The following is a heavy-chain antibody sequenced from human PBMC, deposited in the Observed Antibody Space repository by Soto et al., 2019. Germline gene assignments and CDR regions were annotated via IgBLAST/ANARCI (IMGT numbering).Heavy chain of an antibody. CDR3: ARVRFWGGPLNDP. CDR1: GGSISSGGYS. Sequence: QLQLQESGPGLVKPSQTLSLTCAVSGGSISSGGYSWSWIRQHPGKGLGGIGNIYHSGSTYYNPPHKRRVTIAVDWTKNQFSLQLSSVTAATTVVYYSARVRFWGGPLNDPWGQGTLVTVSS. D-gene: IGHD3-3*01. V-gene: IGHV4-30-2*01. J-gene: IGHJ5*02. CDR2: IYHSGST.